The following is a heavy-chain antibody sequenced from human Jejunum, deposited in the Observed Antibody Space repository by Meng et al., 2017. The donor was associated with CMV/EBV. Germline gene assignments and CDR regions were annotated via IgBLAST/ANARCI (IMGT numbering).Heavy chain of an antibody. CDR3: ARGVFDS. Sequence: RLSCAASGFTFSAYGMNWVRQAPGKGLEWVSLISGSTPYIYYADSVKGRFTISRDNAKNSVYLQMNSLRAEDTAVYYCARGVFDSWGQGTLVTVSS. CDR2: ISGSTPYI. D-gene: IGHD2-8*01. J-gene: IGHJ4*02. V-gene: IGHV3-21*01. CDR1: GFTFSAYG.